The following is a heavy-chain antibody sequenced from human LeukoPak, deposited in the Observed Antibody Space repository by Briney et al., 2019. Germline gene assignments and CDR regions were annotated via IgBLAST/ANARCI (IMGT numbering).Heavy chain of an antibody. J-gene: IGHJ6*04. D-gene: IGHD3-9*01. Sequence: ASVKVSCKVSGYTLTELSMHWVRQAPGKGLEWMGAFDPEDGETIYAQKFQGRVTMTEDTSTDTAYMELSSLRSEDTAVYYCATYYDISPSGDYYGMDVWGKGTTVTVSS. CDR3: ATYYDISPSGDYYGMDV. V-gene: IGHV1-24*01. CDR1: GYTLTELS. CDR2: FDPEDGET.